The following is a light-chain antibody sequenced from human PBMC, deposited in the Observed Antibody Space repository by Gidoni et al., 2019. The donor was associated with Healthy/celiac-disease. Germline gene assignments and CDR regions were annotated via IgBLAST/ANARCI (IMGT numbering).Light chain of an antibody. CDR2: STN. CDR1: SGSVSTSYY. Sequence: QTVVTQEPSFSVSPGGTVTLTCGLSSGSVSTSYYPSWYQQTPVQAPRTLIYSTNTRSSGVPDLFSCSILGNKAALTIAGAQADDESDYYCVLYMGSGIWVFGGGTKLTVL. J-gene: IGLJ3*02. CDR3: VLYMGSGIWV. V-gene: IGLV8-61*01.